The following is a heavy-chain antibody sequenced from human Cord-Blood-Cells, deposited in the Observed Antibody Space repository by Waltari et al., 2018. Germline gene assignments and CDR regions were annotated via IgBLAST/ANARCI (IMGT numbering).Heavy chain of an antibody. Sequence: QVQLVQSGAEVKKPGSSVTVSCKASGGTFSSYAISWMRQAPGQGLEWMGGIIPIFGTANYAQKFRGRVTITADESTSTAYMELSSLRSEDTAVYYCARANPGSGDYVYYFDYWGQGTLVTVSS. CDR1: GGTFSSYA. D-gene: IGHD4-17*01. V-gene: IGHV1-69*01. CDR2: IIPIFGTA. J-gene: IGHJ4*02. CDR3: ARANPGSGDYVYYFDY.